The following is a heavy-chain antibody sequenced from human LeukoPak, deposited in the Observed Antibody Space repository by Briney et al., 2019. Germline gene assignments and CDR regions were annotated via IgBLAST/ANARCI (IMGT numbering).Heavy chain of an antibody. D-gene: IGHD4-17*01. Sequence: ASVKVSCKASGCTFTGYYMHWVRQAPGQGLEWMGWINPNSGGTNYAQKFQGRVTMTRDTSISTAYMELSRLRSDDTAVYYCAGDQYGDYPPDAFDIWGQGTMVTVSS. V-gene: IGHV1-2*02. J-gene: IGHJ3*02. CDR2: INPNSGGT. CDR1: GCTFTGYY. CDR3: AGDQYGDYPPDAFDI.